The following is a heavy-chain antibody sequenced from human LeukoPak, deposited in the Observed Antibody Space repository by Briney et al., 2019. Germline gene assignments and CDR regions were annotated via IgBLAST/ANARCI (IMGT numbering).Heavy chain of an antibody. CDR2: ISSSGSTI. V-gene: IGHV3-11*01. CDR3: ARYSSSWYQFDY. Sequence: GGSLRLSCAASGFTFSDYYMSWIRQAPGKGLEWVSYISSSGSTIYYADSVKGRFTISRDNAKNSLYLQMNSLRAEDTALYYCARYSSSWYQFDYWGQGTLVTVSS. D-gene: IGHD6-13*01. CDR1: GFTFSDYY. J-gene: IGHJ4*02.